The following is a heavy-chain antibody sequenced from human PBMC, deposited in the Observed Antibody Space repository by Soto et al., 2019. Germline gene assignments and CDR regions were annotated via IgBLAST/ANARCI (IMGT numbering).Heavy chain of an antibody. J-gene: IGHJ4*02. D-gene: IGHD6-19*01. CDR1: GFTVSSNY. Sequence: EVQLVESGGGLVQPGGSLRLSCAASGFTVSSNYMNWVRQAPGKGLEWVSVIYSGGSTYYADSVKVRFTISRDNSTNTLYLQMNSLRAEDTAVYYCARSWAVAGSYDYLGQGTLVTVSS. V-gene: IGHV3-66*01. CDR2: IYSGGST. CDR3: ARSWAVAGSYDY.